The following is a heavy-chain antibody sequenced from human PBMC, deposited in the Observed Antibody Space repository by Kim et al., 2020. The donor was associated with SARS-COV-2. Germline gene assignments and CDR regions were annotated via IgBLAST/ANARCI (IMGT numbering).Heavy chain of an antibody. D-gene: IGHD4-17*01. CDR2: ISGSGGST. V-gene: IGHV3-23*01. CDR1: GFTFSSYA. CDR3: AKAGGDYVVSWYFDL. J-gene: IGHJ2*01. Sequence: GGSLRLSCAASGFTFSSYAMSWVRQAPGKGLEWVSAISGSGGSTYYADSVKGRFTISRDNSKNTRYLQMNSLRAEDTAVYYCAKAGGDYVVSWYFDLWGRGTLVTVSS.